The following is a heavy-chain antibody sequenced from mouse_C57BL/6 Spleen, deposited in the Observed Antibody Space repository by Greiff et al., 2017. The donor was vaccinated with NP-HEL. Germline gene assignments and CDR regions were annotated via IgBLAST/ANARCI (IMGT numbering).Heavy chain of an antibody. V-gene: IGHV1-80*01. D-gene: IGHD2-1*01. CDR1: GYAFSCYW. Sequence: QVQLKESGAELVKPGASVKISCKASGYAFSCYWVNWVKQRPGKGFEWVGQIFPGDGDTNYNGKFKGKATLTADKSSSTAYMQLSSLTSEDSAVYFCARSWGNPFAYWGQGTLVTVSA. CDR3: ARSWGNPFAY. J-gene: IGHJ3*01. CDR2: IFPGDGDT.